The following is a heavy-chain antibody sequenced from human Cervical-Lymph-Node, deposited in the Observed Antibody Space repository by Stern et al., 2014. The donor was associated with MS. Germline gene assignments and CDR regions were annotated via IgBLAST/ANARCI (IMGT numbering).Heavy chain of an antibody. Sequence: QMQLVESGPGLVKPSETLSLTCTVSGGSITSYYWSWIRQPPGKGLEWIGYIYYSGSTNYNPSLKSRVTISVDTSKNQFSLKLSSVTAADTAVYYCARGPYSTGLHFDYWGQETLVTVSS. CDR3: ARGPYSTGLHFDY. CDR2: IYYSGST. J-gene: IGHJ4*02. V-gene: IGHV4-59*01. CDR1: GGSITSYY. D-gene: IGHD6-25*01.